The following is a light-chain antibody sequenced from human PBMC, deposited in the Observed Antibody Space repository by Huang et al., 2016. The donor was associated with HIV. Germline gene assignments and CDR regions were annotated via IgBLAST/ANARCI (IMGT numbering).Light chain of an antibody. V-gene: IGKV1-33*01. CDR2: DAS. J-gene: IGKJ2*01. CDR3: QQFYNVPRT. CDR1: QGIANH. Sequence: DIQMTQSPSSLSASVGDRVTITCQASQGIANHLNWYQQKPGKAPKLLIYDASSLETGVPSRFSVSGSRTDFTLTIRSLQPEDIATYYCQQFYNVPRTFGQGTKLEIK.